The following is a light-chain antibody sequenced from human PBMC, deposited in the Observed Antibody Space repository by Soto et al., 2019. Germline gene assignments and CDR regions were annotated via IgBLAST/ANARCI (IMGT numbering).Light chain of an antibody. CDR2: GAS. Sequence: ATFSVSPGEGTKVYIRARQSVSSNLAWYQQKPGQAPSLLIYGASTRASGIPARFSGSGSVTEFTLTISSLQSEDFGIYYCQQANGFPQAFGQGTKVDIK. CDR1: QSVSSN. CDR3: QQANGFPQA. J-gene: IGKJ1*01. V-gene: IGKV3-15*01.